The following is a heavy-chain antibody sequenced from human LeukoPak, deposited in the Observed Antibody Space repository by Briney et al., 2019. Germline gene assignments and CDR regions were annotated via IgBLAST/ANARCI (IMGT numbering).Heavy chain of an antibody. Sequence: SETLSLTCAVYGGSFSGYYWSWIRQPPGKGLEWIGEINRSGNTICNPSLKSRLPISVDTHKNQFSLKLSSVTGADTPVLYWARDNGGYNYFDYWRRGTLVTLSS. V-gene: IGHV4-34*01. CDR1: GGSFSGYY. CDR2: INRSGNT. J-gene: IGHJ4*02. CDR3: ARDNGGYNYFDY. D-gene: IGHD2-8*01.